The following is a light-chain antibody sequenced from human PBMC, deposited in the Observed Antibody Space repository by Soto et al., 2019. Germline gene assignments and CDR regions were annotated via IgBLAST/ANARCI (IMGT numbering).Light chain of an antibody. V-gene: IGKV1-8*01. J-gene: IGKJ4*01. Sequence: AIRMTQSPSSLSASTGDRVTITCRASQGISSYLAWYQQKPGNAPKLLIYAASTLQSGVPSRFSGSGSGTDFTLTISCLQSEDFATYYCQQRSNWDALTFGGGTKVEIK. CDR3: QQRSNWDALT. CDR2: AAS. CDR1: QGISSY.